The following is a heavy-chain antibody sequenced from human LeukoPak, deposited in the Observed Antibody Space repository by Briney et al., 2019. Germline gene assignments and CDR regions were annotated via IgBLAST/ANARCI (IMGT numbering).Heavy chain of an antibody. CDR3: AKPYYYGSRSYMDY. CDR2: ISYDGSNT. J-gene: IGHJ4*02. Sequence: PGGSLRLSCAASGFTFSNAWMSWVRQAPGKGLEWVAVISYDGSNTYYADSVKGRFTISRDNSKNMLYLQMNSLRAEDTAVCYCAKPYYYGSRSYMDYWGQGTLVTVSS. D-gene: IGHD3-10*01. CDR1: GFTFSNAW. V-gene: IGHV3-30*18.